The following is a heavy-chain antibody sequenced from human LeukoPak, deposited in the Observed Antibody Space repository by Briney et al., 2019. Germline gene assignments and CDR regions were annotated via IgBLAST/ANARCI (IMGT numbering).Heavy chain of an antibody. V-gene: IGHV3-21*01. Sequence: PGGSLRLSCAASGFTFSSYSMNWARQAPGRGLEWVSSISSSSSYIYYADSVQGRFTISRDNAKNSLYLQMNSLRAEDTAVYYCARDRGAYSSGSYDYWGQGTLDPVSS. CDR2: ISSSSSYI. CDR1: GFTFSSYS. CDR3: ARDRGAYSSGSYDY. J-gene: IGHJ4*02. D-gene: IGHD6-25*01.